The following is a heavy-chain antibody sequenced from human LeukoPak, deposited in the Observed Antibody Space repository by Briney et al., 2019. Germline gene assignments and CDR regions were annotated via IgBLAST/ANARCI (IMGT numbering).Heavy chain of an antibody. CDR3: ARDKDRQYYYGSGSRNWFDP. CDR2: ISAYNGNT. CDR1: GYTFTSYG. D-gene: IGHD3-10*01. Sequence: ASVKVSCKASGYTFTSYGISWVRQAPGQGLEWMGWISAYNGNTNYAQKLQGRVTMTTDTSTSTAYMELRSLRSDDTAVYYCARDKDRQYYYGSGSRNWFDPWGQGTLVTVPS. V-gene: IGHV1-18*01. J-gene: IGHJ5*02.